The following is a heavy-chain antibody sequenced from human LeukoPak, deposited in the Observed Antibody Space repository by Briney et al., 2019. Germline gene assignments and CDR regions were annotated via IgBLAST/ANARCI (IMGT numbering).Heavy chain of an antibody. V-gene: IGHV3-21*01. J-gene: IGHJ4*02. Sequence: GGSLRLSCAASGFTFSSYSMNWVRQAPGKGLEWVSSISSSSSYIYYADSVKGRFTISRDNAKNSPYLQMNSLRAEDTAVYYCARARPLISELGFNDYWGQGTLVTVSS. CDR2: ISSSSSYI. D-gene: IGHD7-27*01. CDR3: ARARPLISELGFNDY. CDR1: GFTFSSYS.